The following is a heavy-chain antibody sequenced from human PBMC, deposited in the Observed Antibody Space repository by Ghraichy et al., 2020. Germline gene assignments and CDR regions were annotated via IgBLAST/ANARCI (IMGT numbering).Heavy chain of an antibody. D-gene: IGHD1-26*01. V-gene: IGHV4-39*07. CDR3: ARGDRTGYFDY. CDR2: IYYSGST. Sequence: SETLSLTCTVSGGSISSSSYYWGWIRQPPGKGLEWIGSIYYSGSTYYNPSLKSRVTISVDTSKNQFSLKLSSVTAADTAVYYCARGDRTGYFDYWGQGTLVTVSS. J-gene: IGHJ4*02. CDR1: GGSISSSSYY.